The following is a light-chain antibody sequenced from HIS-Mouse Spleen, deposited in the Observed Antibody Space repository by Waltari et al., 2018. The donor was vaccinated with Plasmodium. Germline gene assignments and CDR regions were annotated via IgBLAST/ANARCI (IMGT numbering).Light chain of an antibody. CDR1: NIGSKS. Sequence: SYVLTQPPSVSVAPGQTARITCGGNNIGSKSVHWYQQKPGQAPVLVVEDDSGRPSGIPERFSGSNSGNTATLTSSRVEAGDEADYYCQVWDSSSDHVVVGGGTKLTVL. CDR3: QVWDSSSDHVV. V-gene: IGLV3-21*02. CDR2: DDS. J-gene: IGLJ2*01.